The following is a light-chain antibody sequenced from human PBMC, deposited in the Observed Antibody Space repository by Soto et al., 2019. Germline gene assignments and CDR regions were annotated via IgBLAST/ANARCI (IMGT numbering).Light chain of an antibody. Sequence: IVLTQSPGTLSLSPGERATLSCRASQSVNSNYLAWFRQEPGQAPRLLIYDASNRATGIPARFSGSGSGTEFTLTISSLQSEDFAVYYCQQYNNWPPITFGQGTRLEI. V-gene: IGKV3D-15*01. CDR3: QQYNNWPPIT. CDR1: QSVNSN. CDR2: DAS. J-gene: IGKJ5*01.